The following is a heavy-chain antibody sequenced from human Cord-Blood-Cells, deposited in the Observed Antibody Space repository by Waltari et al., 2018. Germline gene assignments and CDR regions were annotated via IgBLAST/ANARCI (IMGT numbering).Heavy chain of an antibody. J-gene: IGHJ4*02. CDR3: ARHYSYGYYFYY. V-gene: IGHV4-39*01. CDR2: IYYSGST. Sequence: QLQLQESGPGLVKPSETLSLTCTVSGGSISSSSYYWGWTRQPPGKGLEWIGSIYYSGSTYYNPSLKSRVTISVDTSKNQFSLKLSSVTAADTAVYYCARHYSYGYYFYYWGQGTLVTVSS. D-gene: IGHD5-18*01. CDR1: GGSISSSSYY.